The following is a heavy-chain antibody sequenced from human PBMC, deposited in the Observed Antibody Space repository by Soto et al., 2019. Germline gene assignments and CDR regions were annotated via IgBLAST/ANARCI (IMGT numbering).Heavy chain of an antibody. D-gene: IGHD2-2*01. CDR1: GYTFTSYG. V-gene: IGHV1-18*04. CDR2: ISAYNGNT. J-gene: IGHJ5*02. CDR3: ARVVGVVPAAMRLNWFDP. Sequence: ASVKVSCKASGYTFTSYGISWVRQAPGQGLEWMRWISAYNGNTNYAQKLQGRVTMTTDTSTSTAYMELRSLRSDDTAVYYCARVVGVVPAAMRLNWFDPWGQGTLVTRLL.